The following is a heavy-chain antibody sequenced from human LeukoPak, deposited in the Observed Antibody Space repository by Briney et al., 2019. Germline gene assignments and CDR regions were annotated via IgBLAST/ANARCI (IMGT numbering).Heavy chain of an antibody. CDR1: GFTFSSYA. J-gene: IGHJ4*02. CDR3: AKVLNVDIVATAFDY. CDR2: ISGSGGRK. D-gene: IGHD5-12*01. Sequence: GGSLRLSCAASGFTFSSYAMSWVRQAPGKGVEGVSAISGSGGRKYYADSVKGRFTISRDNSKNTLYLQMNSLRAEDTAVYYCAKVLNVDIVATAFDYWGQGTLVTVSS. V-gene: IGHV3-23*01.